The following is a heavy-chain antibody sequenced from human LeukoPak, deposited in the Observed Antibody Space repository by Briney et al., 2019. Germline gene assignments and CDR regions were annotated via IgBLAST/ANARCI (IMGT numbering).Heavy chain of an antibody. CDR2: IKQDGSEK. D-gene: IGHD2-2*01. CDR3: ARDECCSISCYHNWFDP. Sequence: PGGSLRLSCAASGFTFSSYWMSWVRQAPGKGLEWVANIKQDGSEKYYVDSVKGRFTISRDNAKNSLYLQMNSLRAEDTAVYYCARDECCSISCYHNWFDPWGQGTLVTVSS. V-gene: IGHV3-7*01. J-gene: IGHJ5*02. CDR1: GFTFSSYW.